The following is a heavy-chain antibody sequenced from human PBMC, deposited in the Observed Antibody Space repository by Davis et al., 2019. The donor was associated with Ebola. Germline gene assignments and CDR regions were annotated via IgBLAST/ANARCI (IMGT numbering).Heavy chain of an antibody. CDR2: IYYSGST. CDR3: ARLELRSGGFDP. V-gene: IGHV4-59*01. D-gene: IGHD3-3*01. Sequence: PSETLSLTCTVSGGSISSYYWSWIRQPPGKGLEWIGYIYYSGSTNYNPSLKSRVTISVDTSKNQFSLKLSSVTAADTAVYYCARLELRSGGFDPWGQGTLVTVSS. CDR1: GGSISSYY. J-gene: IGHJ5*02.